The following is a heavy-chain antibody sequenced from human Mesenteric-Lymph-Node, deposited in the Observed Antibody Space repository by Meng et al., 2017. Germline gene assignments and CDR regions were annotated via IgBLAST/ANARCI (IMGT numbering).Heavy chain of an antibody. CDR1: GGSISSYY. CDR2: IFYGGST. D-gene: IGHD5-12*01. V-gene: IGHV4-59*12. CDR3: ARMNTVATVLFDY. Sequence: SETLSLTCTVSGGSISSYYWSWIRQPPGKGLEWIGTIFYGGSTYYNPSLRSRVSISLDTSKNQFALRLSSVTAADTAVYYCARMNTVATVLFDYWGQGTLVTVSS. J-gene: IGHJ4*02.